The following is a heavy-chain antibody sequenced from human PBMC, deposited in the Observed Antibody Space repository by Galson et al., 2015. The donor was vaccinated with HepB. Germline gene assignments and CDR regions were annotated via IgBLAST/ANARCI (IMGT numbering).Heavy chain of an antibody. CDR3: AKEFYYDNSGYYGDAFDI. D-gene: IGHD3-22*01. CDR2: ITPSGDNT. CDR1: GFTFRNYA. V-gene: IGHV3-23*01. J-gene: IGHJ3*02. Sequence: SLRLSCAASGFTFRNYAMSWVRQAPGKGLEWVSAITPSGDNTYSADSVKGRFTVSRDNSKNTLYLQMNSLRAEDTAVYYCAKEFYYDNSGYYGDAFDIWGQGTTVTVSS.